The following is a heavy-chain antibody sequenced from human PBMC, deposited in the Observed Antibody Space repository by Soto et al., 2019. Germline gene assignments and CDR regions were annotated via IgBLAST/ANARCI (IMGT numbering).Heavy chain of an antibody. CDR2: INHSGST. CDR3: AASLYYFDY. Sequence: SETLSLTCAVYGGSFSGYYWSWIRQPPGKGLEWIGEINHSGSTNYNPSLKSRVTTSVDTSKNQFSLKLSSVTAADTAVYYCAASLYYFDYWGQGTLVTVSS. V-gene: IGHV4-34*01. CDR1: GGSFSGYY. J-gene: IGHJ4*02.